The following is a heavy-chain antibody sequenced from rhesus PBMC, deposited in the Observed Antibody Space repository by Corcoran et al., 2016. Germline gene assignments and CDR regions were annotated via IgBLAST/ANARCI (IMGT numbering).Heavy chain of an antibody. J-gene: IGHJ4*01. CDR3: ARGEGYSSWPPYYFDY. D-gene: IGHD6-13*01. Sequence: QVQLVQSGAEVKKPGASVKLSCKASGYTFSIYAISWVRQAPGQGLEGIIPLFGITNYAQKFQGAVTLTADTSTSTAYMELSSLRSEDTAVYYCARGEGYSSWPPYYFDYWGQGVLVTVSS. V-gene: IGHV1-151*01. CDR1: GYTFSIYA. CDR2: IPLFGIT.